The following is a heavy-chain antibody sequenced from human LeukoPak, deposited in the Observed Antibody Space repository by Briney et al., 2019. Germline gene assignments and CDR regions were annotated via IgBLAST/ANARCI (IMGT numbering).Heavy chain of an antibody. J-gene: IGHJ3*02. D-gene: IGHD6-19*01. CDR1: GFTFSSYG. CDR3: WAVSVDAFDI. Sequence: PGGSLRLSCAASGFTFSSYGMHWVRQAPGKGLEWVAFIRYDGSNKYYADSVKGRFTISRDNSKNTLYLQMNSLRAEDTAVYYCWAVSVDAFDIWGQGTMVTVSS. V-gene: IGHV3-30*02. CDR2: IRYDGSNK.